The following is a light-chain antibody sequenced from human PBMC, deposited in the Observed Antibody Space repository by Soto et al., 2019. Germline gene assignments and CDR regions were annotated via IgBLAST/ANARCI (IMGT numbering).Light chain of an antibody. J-gene: IGKJ2*01. V-gene: IGKV3-15*01. CDR1: QSVSSN. CDR2: GAS. CDR3: QQYNKWPPYT. Sequence: EIVMTQSPANLSVSPGERATLSCRASQSVSSNLAWYQQKPGQGPSLLIYGASTRATSIPARFSGSGSGTEFTLTINSLQSEDFGVYYCQQYNKWPPYTFGQGTKLEIK.